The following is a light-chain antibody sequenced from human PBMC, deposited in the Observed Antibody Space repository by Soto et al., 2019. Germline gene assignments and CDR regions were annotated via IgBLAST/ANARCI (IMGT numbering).Light chain of an antibody. CDR2: SAS. V-gene: IGKV3-20*01. J-gene: IGKJ2*01. CDR3: QQYDKSHTLYT. Sequence: EIVLTQSPGTLSLSPGERATLSCRASQSVDSIYLTWYQQKTGQPPRLLIYSASTRAAGVPSRFSGSGSGTDFTLNISRLEPEDFAVYYCQQYDKSHTLYTFGQGTNLEMK. CDR1: QSVDSIY.